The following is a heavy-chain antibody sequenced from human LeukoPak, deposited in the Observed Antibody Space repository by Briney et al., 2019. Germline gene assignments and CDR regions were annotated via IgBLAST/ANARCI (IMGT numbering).Heavy chain of an antibody. J-gene: IGHJ6*02. CDR2: ISYDGSNK. CDR1: GFTFSSYG. D-gene: IGHD5-18*01. Sequence: GGSLRLSCAASGFTFSSYGMHWVRQAPGKGLEWVAVISYDGSNKYYADSVKGRFTISRDNSKNTLYLQMNSLRAEDTAVYYCAKDQTAMVIHDASMDVWGQGTTVTVSS. CDR3: AKDQTAMVIHDASMDV. V-gene: IGHV3-30*18.